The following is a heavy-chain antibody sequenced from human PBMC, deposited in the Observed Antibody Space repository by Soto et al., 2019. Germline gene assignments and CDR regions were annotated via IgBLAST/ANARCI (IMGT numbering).Heavy chain of an antibody. CDR3: AKDNLKYGSGSYYDY. CDR1: GFTFDDYA. J-gene: IGHJ4*02. D-gene: IGHD3-10*01. Sequence: GGSLRLSCAASGFTFDDYAMHWVRQAPGKGLERVSLISWDGGSTYYADSVKGRFTISRDNSKNSLYLQMNSLRAEDTALYYCAKDNLKYGSGSYYDYWGQGTLVTVSS. CDR2: ISWDGGST. V-gene: IGHV3-43D*03.